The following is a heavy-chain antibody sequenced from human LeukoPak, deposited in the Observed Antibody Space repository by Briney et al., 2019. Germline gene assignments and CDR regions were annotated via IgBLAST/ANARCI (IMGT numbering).Heavy chain of an antibody. V-gene: IGHV4-39*07. CDR1: GGSISSSSYY. Sequence: SETLSLTCTVSGGSISSSSYYWGWIRQPPGKGLEWIGSIYHSGSTYYNPSLKSRVTISVDTSKNQFSLKLSSVTAADTAVYYCASMWGYSYGYDYWGQGTLVTVSS. CDR3: ASMWGYSYGYDY. D-gene: IGHD5-18*01. J-gene: IGHJ4*02. CDR2: IYHSGST.